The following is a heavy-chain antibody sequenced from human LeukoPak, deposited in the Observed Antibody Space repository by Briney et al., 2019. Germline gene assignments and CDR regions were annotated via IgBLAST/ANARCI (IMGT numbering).Heavy chain of an antibody. V-gene: IGHV3-33*01. CDR1: GFTFSSYG. Sequence: GGSLRLSCAASGFTFSSYGMHWVRQAPGKGLEWAAVIWYDGSNRHYADSVKGRFTISRDNSKNTLYLQMNSLRAEDTAVYYCATGSGGDVEYWGQGTLVTVSS. D-gene: IGHD3-10*01. J-gene: IGHJ4*02. CDR2: IWYDGSNR. CDR3: ATGSGGDVEY.